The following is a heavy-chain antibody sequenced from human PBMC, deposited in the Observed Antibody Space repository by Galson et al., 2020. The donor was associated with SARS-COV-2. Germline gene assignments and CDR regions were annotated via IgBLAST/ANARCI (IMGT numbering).Heavy chain of an antibody. Sequence: TGGSLRLSCAPSGFTFISYAMTWVRQAPGKGLEWASTISGRDGRTFYADPVEGRFTISRDNSKNTLYLQMNSLRAEDTAVYYCAEGVGGNMAVGGTAVYWVEGTLVTVSS. D-gene: IGHD6-19*01. CDR3: AEGVGGNMAVGGTAVY. CDR1: GFTFISYA. CDR2: ISGRDGRT. V-gene: IGHV3-23*01. J-gene: IGHJ4*02.